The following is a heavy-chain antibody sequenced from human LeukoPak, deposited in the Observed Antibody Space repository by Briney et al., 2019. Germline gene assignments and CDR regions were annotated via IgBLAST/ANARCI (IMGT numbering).Heavy chain of an antibody. J-gene: IGHJ2*01. CDR2: INQDSSEK. V-gene: IGHV3-7*01. Sequence: GGSLRLSCAASGITFSNYWMSWVRQAPGKGLEWVANINQDSSEKYYVDSVKGRFTISRDNAKNTLYLQMNSLRAEDTAVYYCARPPTTVYDFWSDDWYFDLWGRGTLVTVSS. CDR1: GITFSNYW. CDR3: ARPPTTVYDFWSDDWYFDL. D-gene: IGHD3-3*01.